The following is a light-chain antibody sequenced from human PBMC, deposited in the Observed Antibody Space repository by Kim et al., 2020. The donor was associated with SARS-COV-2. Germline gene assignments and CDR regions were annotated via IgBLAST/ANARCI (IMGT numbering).Light chain of an antibody. J-gene: IGKJ1*01. CDR1: QNINIH. V-gene: IGKV1-39*01. Sequence: ASVGDRVTITCRASQNINIHLNWYQEKPGKAPKVLIYSASRLHSGIPSRFSGSGSRTDFTLTISSLEPEDFATYYCQQSYSTPWTFGPGTKVDIK. CDR3: QQSYSTPWT. CDR2: SAS.